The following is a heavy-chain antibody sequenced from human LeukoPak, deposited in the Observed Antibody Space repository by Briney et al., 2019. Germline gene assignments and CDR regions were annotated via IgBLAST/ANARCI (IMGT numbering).Heavy chain of an antibody. CDR2: ISAYNGNT. Sequence: ASVKVSCKASGHTFTSYGISWVRQAPGQGLEWMGWISAYNGNTNYAQKLQGRVTMTTDTSTSTAYMELRSLRSDDTAVYYCARGNGSGSYYNEYYFDYWGQGTLVTVSS. J-gene: IGHJ4*02. V-gene: IGHV1-18*01. D-gene: IGHD3-10*01. CDR3: ARGNGSGSYYNEYYFDY. CDR1: GHTFTSYG.